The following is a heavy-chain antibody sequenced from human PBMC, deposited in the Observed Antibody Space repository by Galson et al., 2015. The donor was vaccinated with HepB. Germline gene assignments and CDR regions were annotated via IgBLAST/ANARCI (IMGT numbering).Heavy chain of an antibody. CDR3: ARDYGSGSYYNMVFEDYYYMDV. CDR2: INPSGGST. V-gene: IGHV1-46*03. J-gene: IGHJ6*03. Sequence: SVKVSRKASGYTFTSYYMHWVRQAPGQGLEWMGIINPSGGSTSYAQKFQGRVTMTRDTSTSTVYMELSSLRSEDTAVYYCARDYGSGSYYNMVFEDYYYMDVWGKGTTVTVSS. CDR1: GYTFTSYY. D-gene: IGHD3-10*01.